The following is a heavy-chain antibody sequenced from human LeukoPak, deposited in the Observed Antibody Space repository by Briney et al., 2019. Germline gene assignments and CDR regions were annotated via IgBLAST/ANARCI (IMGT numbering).Heavy chain of an antibody. CDR3: AKELHIVVVPAAIPDDAFDI. D-gene: IGHD2-2*02. CDR1: GFTFSSYA. J-gene: IGHJ3*02. Sequence: PGGSLRLSCAASGFTFSSYAMSWVRQAPGKGLEWVSAISGSGGSTYYADSVKGRFTISRDNSKNTLYLQMNSLRAEDSAVYYCAKELHIVVVPAAIPDDAFDIWGQGTMVTVFS. CDR2: ISGSGGST. V-gene: IGHV3-23*01.